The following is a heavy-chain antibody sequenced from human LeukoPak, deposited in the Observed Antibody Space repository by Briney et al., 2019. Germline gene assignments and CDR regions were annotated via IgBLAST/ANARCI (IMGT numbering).Heavy chain of an antibody. CDR3: AKDLNDYGDWYYFDY. CDR1: GFAFSSYG. V-gene: IGHV3-33*06. J-gene: IGHJ4*02. Sequence: PGGSLRLSCAASGFAFSSYGMHWVRQAPGKGLEWVAVIWYDGSNKYYADSVKGRFTISRDNSKNTLYLQMNSLGAEDTAVYYCAKDLNDYGDWYYFDYWGQGTLVTVSS. CDR2: IWYDGSNK. D-gene: IGHD4-17*01.